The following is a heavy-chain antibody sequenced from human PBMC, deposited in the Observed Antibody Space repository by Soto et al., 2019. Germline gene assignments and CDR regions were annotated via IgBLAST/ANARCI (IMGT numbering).Heavy chain of an antibody. Sequence: GGSLRLSCVASGFTFSSHEMNWVRQAPGKGLEWVSYISSSGSPIDYADSVRGRFTISRDNAKNSVILQMNSLRVEDTAVYYCVRSWGVYCSSTRCYSPWLDPWGQGTLVTVSS. V-gene: IGHV3-48*03. CDR3: VRSWGVYCSSTRCYSPWLDP. CDR1: GFTFSSHE. J-gene: IGHJ5*02. CDR2: ISSSGSPI. D-gene: IGHD2-2*02.